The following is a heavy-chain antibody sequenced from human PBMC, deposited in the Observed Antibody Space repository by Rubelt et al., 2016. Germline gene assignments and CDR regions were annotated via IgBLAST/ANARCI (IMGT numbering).Heavy chain of an antibody. V-gene: IGHV3-48*01. CDR3: AKDPTLTGG. D-gene: IGHD4-11*01. CDR2: ISSSSRNT. J-gene: IGHJ4*02. Sequence: AASGFTFSSYSMNWVRQAPGKGLEWVSYISSSSRNTKYADPVKGRFTISRDNSKNTLYLQINSLRAEDTAVYYCAKDPTLTGGWGQGNLVTVSS. CDR1: GFTFSSYS.